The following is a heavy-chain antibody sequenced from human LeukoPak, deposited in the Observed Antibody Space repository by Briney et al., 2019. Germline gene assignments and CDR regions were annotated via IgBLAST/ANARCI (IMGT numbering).Heavy chain of an antibody. Sequence: ASVKVSCKASGYTFTDYFIHWVRQAPGQGLEWMGRVNPNNGGTNYAQKLQGRVTMTTDTSTSTAYMELRSLRSDDTAVYYCARVRSSWYSGPFDYWGQGTLVTVSS. V-gene: IGHV1-2*06. J-gene: IGHJ4*02. D-gene: IGHD6-13*01. CDR1: GYTFTDYF. CDR3: ARVRSSWYSGPFDY. CDR2: VNPNNGGT.